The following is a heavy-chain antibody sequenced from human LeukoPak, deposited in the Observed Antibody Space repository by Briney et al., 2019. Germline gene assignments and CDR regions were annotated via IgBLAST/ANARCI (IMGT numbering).Heavy chain of an antibody. CDR1: GYTFTNYG. J-gene: IGHJ4*02. CDR2: ISAYNSNT. Sequence: ASVKVSCKASGYTFTNYGISWVRQAPGQGLEWMGWISAYNSNTVYAQILQGRVTMTTDTSTTTAYMELRSLRSDDTAVYYCARSFHGQYYFDYWGQGTLVTVSS. D-gene: IGHD3-16*02. CDR3: ARSFHGQYYFDY. V-gene: IGHV1-18*01.